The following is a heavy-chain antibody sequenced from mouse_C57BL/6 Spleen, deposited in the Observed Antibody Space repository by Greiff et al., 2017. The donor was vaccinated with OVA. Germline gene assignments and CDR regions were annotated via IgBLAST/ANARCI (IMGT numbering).Heavy chain of an antibody. V-gene: IGHV2-2*01. Sequence: QVQLKESGPGLVQPSQSLSITCTVSGFSLTSYGVHWVRQSPGKGLEWLGVIWSGGSTDYNAAFISRLSISKDNSKSQVFFKMNSLQADDTAIYYCARNDYDYDNYYAMDYWGQGTSVTVSS. CDR2: IWSGGST. CDR1: GFSLTSYG. CDR3: ARNDYDYDNYYAMDY. J-gene: IGHJ4*01. D-gene: IGHD2-4*01.